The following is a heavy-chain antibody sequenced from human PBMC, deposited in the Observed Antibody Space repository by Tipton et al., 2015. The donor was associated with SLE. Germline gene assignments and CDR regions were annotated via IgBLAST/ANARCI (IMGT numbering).Heavy chain of an antibody. J-gene: IGHJ4*02. CDR3: ARGLAMVRGDSMDY. CDR2: IYYSGRA. CDR1: GGSISTDDFY. Sequence: TLSLTCTVSGGSISTDDFYWSWSRQNPERGLEWIGYIYYSGRAYYNPSLKSRLSISLDTSKNHFSLTLSSVTAADTAVYYCARGLAMVRGDSMDYWGQGTLVTVSS. D-gene: IGHD3-10*01. V-gene: IGHV4-30-4*01.